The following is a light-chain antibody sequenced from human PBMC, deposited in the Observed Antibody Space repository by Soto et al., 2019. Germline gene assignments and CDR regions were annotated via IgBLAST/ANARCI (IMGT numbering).Light chain of an antibody. CDR1: QSVSSN. CDR3: QQYNHCPPMYT. V-gene: IGKV3-15*01. J-gene: IGKJ2*01. CDR2: GAS. Sequence: EIVMTQSPATLSVSPGERATLSCRASQSVSSNLAWYQQKPGQAPRLLIYGASTRATGIPARFSGSGSGTDFTLTISSLQSEDFALYYCQQYNHCPPMYTFGQGNKLEL.